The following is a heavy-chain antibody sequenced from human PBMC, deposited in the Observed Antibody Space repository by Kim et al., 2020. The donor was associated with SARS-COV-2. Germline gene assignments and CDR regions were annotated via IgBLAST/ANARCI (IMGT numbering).Heavy chain of an antibody. J-gene: IGHJ4*02. CDR3: ARGDMIVVVQTSLAGGRLDY. Sequence: GSLSLTCAVYGGSFSGYYWSWIRQPPGKGLEWIGEINHSGSTNYNPSLKSRVTISVDTSKNQFSLKLSSVTAADTAVYYCARGDMIVVVQTSLAGGRLDYWGQGTLVTVSS. V-gene: IGHV4-34*01. CDR2: INHSGST. CDR1: GGSFSGYY. D-gene: IGHD3-22*01.